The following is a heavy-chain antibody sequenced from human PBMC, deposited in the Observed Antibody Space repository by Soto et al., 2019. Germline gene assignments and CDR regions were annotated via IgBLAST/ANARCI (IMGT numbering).Heavy chain of an antibody. CDR3: ARVKASVWLNWFDP. CDR2: ISADNGNT. CDR1: GYTFTSCG. V-gene: IGHV1-18*01. Sequence: QVQLVQSGAEVQKPGASVKVSCKSSGYTFTSCGISWLRQAHGQGLKWMAWISADNGNTNYAQKLPGRVTMNTDPSTSTDYMELSSLRSEDTPVYSCARVKASVWLNWFDPWGQGTLVTVSS. D-gene: IGHD6-19*01. J-gene: IGHJ5*02.